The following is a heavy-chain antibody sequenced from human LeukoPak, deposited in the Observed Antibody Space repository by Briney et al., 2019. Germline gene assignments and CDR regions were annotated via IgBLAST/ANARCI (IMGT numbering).Heavy chain of an antibody. V-gene: IGHV4-59*01. CDR1: AGSISSYY. CDR3: ARAGRWEGRPHAFDV. Sequence: SETLSLTCTVSAGSISSYYWNWIRQPPGKGLEWIGYIYYSGITNYNPSLKSRVTISVGTSKSQFSLTLTSVTAADTALYYCARAGRWEGRPHAFDVWGQGTMVTVSS. D-gene: IGHD1-26*01. CDR2: IYYSGIT. J-gene: IGHJ3*01.